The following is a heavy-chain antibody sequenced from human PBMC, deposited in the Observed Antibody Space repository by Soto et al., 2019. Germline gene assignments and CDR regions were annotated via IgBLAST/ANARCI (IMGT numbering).Heavy chain of an antibody. Sequence: GGSLRLSCAASGFTFSSYAMSWVRQAPGKGLEWVSAISGSGGSTYYADSVKGRFTISRDNSKNTLYLQMNSLRAEDTAVYYCAKFGDILTGYYLAYFDYWGQGTLVTVSS. V-gene: IGHV3-23*01. CDR2: ISGSGGST. CDR3: AKFGDILTGYYLAYFDY. J-gene: IGHJ4*02. CDR1: GFTFSSYA. D-gene: IGHD3-9*01.